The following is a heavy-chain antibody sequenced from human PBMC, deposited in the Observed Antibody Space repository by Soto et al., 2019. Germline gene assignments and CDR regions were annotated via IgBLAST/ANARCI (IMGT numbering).Heavy chain of an antibody. D-gene: IGHD1-26*01. Sequence: SLTCTVSGGSISSSSYYWGWIRQPPGKGLEWIGSIYYSGSTYYNPSLKSRVTISVDTSKNQFSLKLSSVTAADTAVYYCARHFLRGVGATTRYYFDYWGQGTLVTVSS. CDR3: ARHFLRGVGATTRYYFDY. CDR2: IYYSGST. CDR1: GGSISSSSYY. V-gene: IGHV4-39*01. J-gene: IGHJ4*02.